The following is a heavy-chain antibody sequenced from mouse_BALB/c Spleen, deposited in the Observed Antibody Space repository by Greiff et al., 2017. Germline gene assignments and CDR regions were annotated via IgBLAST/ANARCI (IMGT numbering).Heavy chain of an antibody. CDR1: GFSLTGYG. V-gene: IGHV2-6-7*01. J-gene: IGHJ1*01. CDR3: ARDTATADWYFDV. CDR2: IWGDGST. D-gene: IGHD1-2*01. Sequence: QVQLKESGPGLVAPSQSLSITCTVSGFSLTGYGVNWVRQPPGKGLEWLGMIWGDGSTDYNSALKSRLSISKDNSKSQVFLKMNSLQTDDTARYYCARDTATADWYFDVWGAWTTVTVSS.